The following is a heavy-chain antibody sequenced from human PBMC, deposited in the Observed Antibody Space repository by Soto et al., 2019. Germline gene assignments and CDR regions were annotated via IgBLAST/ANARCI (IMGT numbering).Heavy chain of an antibody. CDR1: GGSISSYY. J-gene: IGHJ4*02. V-gene: IGHV4-4*07. Sequence: QVQLQESGPGLLKPSETLSLTCTVSGGSISSYYWSWIRQHAGKGLEWIGRIYTSGSTNYNPSLKSRVTMSVDTSKNQFSLKLSSVTAADTAVYYCARACSSNSCYDVFDYWGQGTLVTVSS. CDR3: ARACSSNSCYDVFDY. CDR2: IYTSGST. D-gene: IGHD2-2*01.